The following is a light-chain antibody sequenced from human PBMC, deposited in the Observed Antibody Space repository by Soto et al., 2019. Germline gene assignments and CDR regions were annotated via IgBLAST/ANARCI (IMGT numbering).Light chain of an antibody. CDR2: DVS. CDR1: SSDVGGYNY. V-gene: IGLV2-14*01. J-gene: IGLJ1*01. CDR3: TSYTSSSTPLYV. Sequence: QSALTQPASVSGSPGQSITISCTGTSSDVGGYNYVSWYQQHPGKAPKLMIYDVSNRPSGVSNRFSGSKSGNTASLTISGLQAEDDADYYYTSYTSSSTPLYVFGPGTKVTVL.